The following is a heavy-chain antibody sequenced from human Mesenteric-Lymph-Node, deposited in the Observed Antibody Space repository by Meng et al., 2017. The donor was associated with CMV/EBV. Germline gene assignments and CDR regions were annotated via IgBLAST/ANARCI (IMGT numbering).Heavy chain of an antibody. D-gene: IGHD3-10*01. CDR3: ARRDYYGSSHDY. CDR1: GGSISSSGYY. CDR2: IYYSGST. V-gene: IGHV4-39*01. Sequence: GSLRLSCTVSGGSISSSGYYWGWIRQPPGKGLEWIGSIYYSGSTYYNPSLKSRVTISVDTSKNQFSLKVNSVTAADTAMYYCARRDYYGSSHDYWGQGTLVTVSS. J-gene: IGHJ4*02.